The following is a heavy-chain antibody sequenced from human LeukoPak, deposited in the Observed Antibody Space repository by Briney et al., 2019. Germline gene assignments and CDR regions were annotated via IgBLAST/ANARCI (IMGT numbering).Heavy chain of an antibody. CDR3: AKEGGYSGSYTR. J-gene: IGHJ4*02. D-gene: IGHD1-26*01. CDR1: GFTFSSYW. Sequence: GGSLRLSCAASGFTFSSYWMSWVRQAPGKGLEWVSDINWNGDSTAYADSVKGRFTISRDNAKNSLYLQMNSLRAEDTALYYCAKEGGYSGSYTRWGQGTLVTVSS. V-gene: IGHV3-20*04. CDR2: INWNGDST.